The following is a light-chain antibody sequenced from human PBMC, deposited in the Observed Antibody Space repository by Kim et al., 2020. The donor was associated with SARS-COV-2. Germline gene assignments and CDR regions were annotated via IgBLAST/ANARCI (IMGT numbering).Light chain of an antibody. V-gene: IGLV1-47*01. Sequence: GQSVTMSCSGSSTNIGSNYVYWYQQLPGTAPKLLIYRNTQRPSGVPDRFSGSKSGTSASLAISGLRSEDEADYYCATWDDSLSGQVFGGGTQLNVL. CDR1: STNIGSNY. CDR3: ATWDDSLSGQV. CDR2: RNT. J-gene: IGLJ3*02.